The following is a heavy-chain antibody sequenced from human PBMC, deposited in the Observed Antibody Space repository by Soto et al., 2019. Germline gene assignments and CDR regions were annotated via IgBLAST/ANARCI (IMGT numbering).Heavy chain of an antibody. CDR1: GFTFSSYA. Sequence: EVQLLESGGGLVQPGGSLRLSCAASGFTFSSYAMSWVRQAPGKGLEWVSAISGSGGSTYYADSVKGRFTISRDNSKNTLYLQMNSLRAEDTAVYYCAKDGGTNVDTAMVFDYWGQGNLVTVSS. CDR2: ISGSGGST. V-gene: IGHV3-23*01. J-gene: IGHJ4*02. D-gene: IGHD5-18*01. CDR3: AKDGGTNVDTAMVFDY.